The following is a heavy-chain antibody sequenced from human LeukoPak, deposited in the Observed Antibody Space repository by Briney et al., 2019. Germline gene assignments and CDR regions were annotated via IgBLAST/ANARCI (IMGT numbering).Heavy chain of an antibody. Sequence: PGGSLRLSCTASGLTFSTSGFNSVRQAPGKGLEWVASIGPTGSDRYHADSIKGRSTISIDNANNFLYLQMNSLRAEDTAVYYCATETNGRHYDYWGQGTLLTVSS. V-gene: IGHV3-21*06. D-gene: IGHD1-14*01. J-gene: IGHJ4*02. CDR2: IGPTGSDR. CDR3: ATETNGRHYDY. CDR1: GLTFSTSG.